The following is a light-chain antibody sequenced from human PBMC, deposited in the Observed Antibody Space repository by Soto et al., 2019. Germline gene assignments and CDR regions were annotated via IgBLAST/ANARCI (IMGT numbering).Light chain of an antibody. CDR1: SGHSSYA. CDR3: QTWGTDIKGV. CDR2: LNSDGSH. Sequence: QLVLTQSPSASASLGASVKLTCTLSSGHSSYAIAWHQQQPEKGPRYLMKLNSDGSHTKGDGIPDRFSGSSSGAERYLTISSLLSEDEADYYCQTWGTDIKGVFGGGTKLTVL. J-gene: IGLJ2*01. V-gene: IGLV4-69*01.